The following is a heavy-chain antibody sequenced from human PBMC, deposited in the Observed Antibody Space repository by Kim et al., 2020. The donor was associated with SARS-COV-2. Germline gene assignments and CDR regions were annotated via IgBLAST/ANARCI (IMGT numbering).Heavy chain of an antibody. J-gene: IGHJ5*02. V-gene: IGHV7-4-1*02. CDR3: ARVRGTIFGVVIIGGWFDP. Sequence: ASVKVSCKASGYTFTSYAMNWVRQAPGQGLEWMGWINTNTGNPTYAQGFTGRFVFSLDTSVSTAYLQISSLKAEDTAVYYCARVRGTIFGVVIIGGWFDPWGQGTLVTFSS. D-gene: IGHD3-3*01. CDR1: GYTFTSYA. CDR2: INTNTGNP.